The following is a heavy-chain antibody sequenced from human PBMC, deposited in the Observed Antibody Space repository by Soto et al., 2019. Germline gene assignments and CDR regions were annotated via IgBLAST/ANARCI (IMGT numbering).Heavy chain of an antibody. CDR1: GYTFTGYY. D-gene: IGHD3-3*01. V-gene: IGHV1-2*02. CDR2: INPNSGGT. J-gene: IGHJ6*02. CDR3: ARVYYDFWSGYLFYGMDV. Sequence: QVQLVQSGAEVKKPGASVKVSCKASGYTFTGYYMHWVRQAPGQGLEWMGWINPNSGGTNYAQKFQGRVTMTRDTSISTAYMELSRLRSDDTAVYYCARVYYDFWSGYLFYGMDVWGQGTTVTVSS.